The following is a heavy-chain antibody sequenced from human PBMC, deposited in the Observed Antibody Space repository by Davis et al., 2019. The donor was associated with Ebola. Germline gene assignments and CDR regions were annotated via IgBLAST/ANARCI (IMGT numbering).Heavy chain of an antibody. CDR3: SRGNVVPVPAAVTVYYYGMDV. CDR1: GGTFSSYG. V-gene: IGHV1-69*13. CDR2: IIPMFDTV. D-gene: IGHD2-2*01. J-gene: IGHJ6*04. Sequence: AASVKVSCKTSGGTFSSYGVNWVRQVPGKGLEWLGGIIPMFDTVNYAQNFQDRLTISADESTTIIYMELSSLQSADTAVYFCSRGNVVPVPAAVTVYYYGMDVWGKGTAVTVSS.